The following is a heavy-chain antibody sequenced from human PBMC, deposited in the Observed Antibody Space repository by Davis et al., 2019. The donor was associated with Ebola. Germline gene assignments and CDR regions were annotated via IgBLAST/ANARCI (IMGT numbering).Heavy chain of an antibody. D-gene: IGHD6-6*01. V-gene: IGHV3-7*03. CDR1: GLSSSTYW. Sequence: PGGPLRLSCAAPGLSSSTYWMSRVRQTPDKGLEFVANINQGGSVKNYVDSVKGRFTISRDNAKNSLYLQMNSLRAEDTAVYYCARDPGSSSFDYWGQGSLVTVSS. J-gene: IGHJ4*02. CDR3: ARDPGSSSFDY. CDR2: INQGGSVK.